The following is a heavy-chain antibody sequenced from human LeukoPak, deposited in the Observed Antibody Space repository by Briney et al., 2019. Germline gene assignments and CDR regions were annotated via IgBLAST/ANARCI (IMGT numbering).Heavy chain of an antibody. J-gene: IGHJ4*02. CDR1: GGSISDYY. CDR2: IYYTGNT. D-gene: IGHD6-19*01. V-gene: IGHV4-59*12. Sequence: SETLSLTCIVSGGSISDYYWTWIRQPPGKGLEWVGYIYYTGNTNYNHSLESRVTISVDTSKNQFSLKLSSVTAADTAVYYCARVSKKQWLDRGYFDYWGQGTLVTVSS. CDR3: ARVSKKQWLDRGYFDY.